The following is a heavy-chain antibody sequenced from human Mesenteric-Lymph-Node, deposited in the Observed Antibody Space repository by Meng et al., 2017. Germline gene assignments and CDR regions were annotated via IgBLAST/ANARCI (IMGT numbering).Heavy chain of an antibody. CDR1: GYTFTGYY. V-gene: IGHV1-2*02. Sequence: ASVKVSCKASGYTFTGYYMHWVRQAPGQGLEWMGWINPNSGGTNYAQKFQGRVTMTRDKSISTAYMELSRLRSDDTAVYSCAALYYGPRDWFDPWGQGTLVTVSS. CDR3: AALYYGPRDWFDP. J-gene: IGHJ5*02. D-gene: IGHD4-17*01. CDR2: INPNSGGT.